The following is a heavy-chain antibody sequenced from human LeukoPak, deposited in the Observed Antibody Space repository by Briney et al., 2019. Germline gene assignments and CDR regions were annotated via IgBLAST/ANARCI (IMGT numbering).Heavy chain of an antibody. CDR1: GDSISSTSYD. CDR3: AADSSGYYYGPY. CDR2: IYYSGNT. J-gene: IGHJ4*02. D-gene: IGHD3-22*01. Sequence: SETLSLTCTVSGDSISSTSYDWGWIRQPPGKGLEWIGSIYYSGNTYYSPSLKSRVTISVDTSKNQFSLKLSSMTAADTAVYYCAADSSGYYYGPYWGQGTLVTVSS. V-gene: IGHV4-39*01.